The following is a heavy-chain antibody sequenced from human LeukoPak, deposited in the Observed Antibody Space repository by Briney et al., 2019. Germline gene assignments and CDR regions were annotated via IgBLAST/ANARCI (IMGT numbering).Heavy chain of an antibody. Sequence: SETLSLTCTVSVGSITSYYWSWIRQPPGKGLEWIGYISYSRSTNYNPSLKSRATMSLDTSKNQFSLNLNSVTAADTAVYYCARGERPGCDYWGQGTLVTVSS. CDR1: VGSITSYY. V-gene: IGHV4-59*01. CDR2: ISYSRST. D-gene: IGHD6-6*01. J-gene: IGHJ4*02. CDR3: ARGERPGCDY.